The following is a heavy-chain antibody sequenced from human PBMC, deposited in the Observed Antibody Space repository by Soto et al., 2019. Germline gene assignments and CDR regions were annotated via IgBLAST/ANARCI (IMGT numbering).Heavy chain of an antibody. CDR1: GGSFSGYY. J-gene: IGHJ4*02. CDR3: ARGGTIHSSGWYYYFDY. Sequence: SETLSLTCAVYGGSFSGYYWSWIRQPPGKGLEWIGEINHSGSTNYNPSLKSRVTISVDTSKNHFSLKLSSVTAADTAVYYCARGGTIHSSGWYYYFDYWGQGTLVTVSS. V-gene: IGHV4-34*01. D-gene: IGHD6-19*01. CDR2: INHSGST.